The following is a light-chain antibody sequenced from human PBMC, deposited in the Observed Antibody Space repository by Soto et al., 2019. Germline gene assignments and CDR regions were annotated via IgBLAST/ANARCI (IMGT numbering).Light chain of an antibody. J-gene: IGKJ4*01. CDR3: QHYDHLPPLS. Sequence: DIQMTPSPSSLSASVGDRVTITCQASQDIKNYLNWYQQKPGKAPTLLIYDASNLKTGVPSRFSGSGSWTDFTFTISSLQPEDIATYYCQHYDHLPPLSFGGGTKVEIK. CDR1: QDIKNY. CDR2: DAS. V-gene: IGKV1-33*01.